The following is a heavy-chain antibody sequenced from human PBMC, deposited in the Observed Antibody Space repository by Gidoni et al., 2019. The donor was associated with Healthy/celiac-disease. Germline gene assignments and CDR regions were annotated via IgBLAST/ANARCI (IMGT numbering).Heavy chain of an antibody. CDR2: ISGSGGST. CDR1: GFTFSSYA. V-gene: IGHV3-23*01. J-gene: IGHJ6*02. Sequence: TASGFTFSSYAMSWVRQAPGKGLEWVSAISGSGGSTYYADSVKCRFTISRDNSKNTLYLQMNSLRAEDTAVYYCANPIDRRYYYYGMDVWGQGTTVTVSS. CDR3: ANPIDRRYYYYGMDV.